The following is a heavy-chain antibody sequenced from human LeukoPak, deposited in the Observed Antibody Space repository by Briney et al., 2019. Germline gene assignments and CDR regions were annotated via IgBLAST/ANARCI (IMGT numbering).Heavy chain of an antibody. CDR2: VNAGNGNT. D-gene: IGHD6-25*01. CDR3: ARSPPRLVIDY. CDR1: GYTFTSYA. Sequence: ASVKVSCKASGYTFTSYAMHWVRQAPGQRLEWMGWVNAGNGNTKYSQKFQGRVAITRDTSASTAYMELSSLRSEDTAVYYCARSPPRLVIDYWGQGTLVTVSS. V-gene: IGHV1-3*01. J-gene: IGHJ4*02.